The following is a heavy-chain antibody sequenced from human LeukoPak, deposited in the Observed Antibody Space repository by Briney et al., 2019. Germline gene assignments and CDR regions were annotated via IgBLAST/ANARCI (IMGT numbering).Heavy chain of an antibody. CDR3: AKDISGGSGYSQSLQY. V-gene: IGHV3-33*06. D-gene: IGHD3-22*01. CDR2: IWYDGSNK. CDR1: GFTFSSYA. Sequence: GGSLRLSCAASAASGFTFSSYATHWVRQAPGKGLEWVAVIWYDGSNKSYGDSVKGRFTISRDNSKNTVYLQMNSLRAEDTAVYYCAKDISGGSGYSQSLQYWGQGTLVTVSS. J-gene: IGHJ1*01.